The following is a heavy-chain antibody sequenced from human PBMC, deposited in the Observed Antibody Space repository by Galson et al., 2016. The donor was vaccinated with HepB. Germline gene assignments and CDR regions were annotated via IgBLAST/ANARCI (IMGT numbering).Heavy chain of an antibody. CDR1: GYNFINYG. Sequence: SVKVSCKASGYNFINYGISWVRQAPGQGLEWMGWISCYNGNTNYAPRFQGRLTLTTVTSTTTAYMELRTLRSDDTAVYYCARDLAAAGLVVRDYWGQGTLVTVSS. J-gene: IGHJ4*02. V-gene: IGHV1-18*01. CDR2: ISCYNGNT. CDR3: ARDLAAAGLVVRDY. D-gene: IGHD6-13*01.